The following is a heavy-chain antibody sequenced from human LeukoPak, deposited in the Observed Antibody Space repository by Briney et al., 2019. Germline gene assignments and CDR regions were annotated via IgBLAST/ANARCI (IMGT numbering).Heavy chain of an antibody. J-gene: IGHJ6*03. D-gene: IGHD3-3*01. Sequence: ASVKVSCKASGYTFTSYGISWVRQAPGQGLEWMGWISAYNGNTNYAQKLQGRVTMTTDTSTSTAYMELRSLRSDDTAVYYCARGLYDFWSGYFGFYYYYMDVWGKGTTVAVSS. CDR3: ARGLYDFWSGYFGFYYYYMDV. CDR2: ISAYNGNT. V-gene: IGHV1-18*01. CDR1: GYTFTSYG.